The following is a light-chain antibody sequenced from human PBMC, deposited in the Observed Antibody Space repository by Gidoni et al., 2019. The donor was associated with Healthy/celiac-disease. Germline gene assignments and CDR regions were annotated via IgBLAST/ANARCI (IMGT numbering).Light chain of an antibody. V-gene: IGKV3-20*01. CDR1: QSVSSSY. CDR2: GVS. J-gene: IGKJ4*01. Sequence: EIVLTQSPGTLSLSPGERATLSCRASQSVSSSYLAWYQQKPGQAPSLLIYGVSSRATGIPDRFSGSGSGTDFALTITRLEPEDFAVYYCHQYDRSPLTFGGGTKVE. CDR3: HQYDRSPLT.